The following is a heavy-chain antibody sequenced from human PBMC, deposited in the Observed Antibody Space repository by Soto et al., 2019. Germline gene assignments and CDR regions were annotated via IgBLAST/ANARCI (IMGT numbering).Heavy chain of an antibody. Sequence: SETLSLTCTVSGGSISSGDYYWSWIRQPPGKGLEWIGYIYYSGSTYYNPSLKSRVTISVGTSKNQFSLKLSSVTAADTAVYYCARVNAVRGVSTYYFDYWGQGTLVTVS. CDR2: IYYSGST. J-gene: IGHJ4*02. CDR1: GGSISSGDYY. V-gene: IGHV4-30-4*01. CDR3: ARVNAVRGVSTYYFDY. D-gene: IGHD3-10*02.